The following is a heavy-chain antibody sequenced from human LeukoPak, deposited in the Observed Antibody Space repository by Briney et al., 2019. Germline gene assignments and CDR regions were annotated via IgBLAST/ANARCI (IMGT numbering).Heavy chain of an antibody. J-gene: IGHJ4*02. CDR1: GFIVSNSY. V-gene: IGHV3-23*01. CDR3: AKERVAVAGTSYFDY. Sequence: TGGSLRLSCVASGFIVSNSYMSWVRQAPGRGLEWVSGTSDRGDYTYYADSVKGRFTISRDNSKNTLYLQMNSLRAEDTAVYYCAKERVAVAGTSYFDYWGQGTLVTVSS. CDR2: TSDRGDYT. D-gene: IGHD6-19*01.